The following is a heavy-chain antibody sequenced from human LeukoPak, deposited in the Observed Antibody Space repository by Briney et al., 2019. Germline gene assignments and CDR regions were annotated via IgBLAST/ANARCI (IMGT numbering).Heavy chain of an antibody. CDR1: GGSVSSGSYY. V-gene: IGHV4-61*01. CDR3: ASGSRPSWQWLVSPGPDYYYYGMDV. Sequence: ASETLSLTCTVSGGSVSSGSYYWSWIRQPPGKGLEWIGYIYYSGSTNYNPSLKSRVTISVDTSKNQFSLKLSSVTAADTAVYYCASGSRPSWQWLVSPGPDYYYYGMDVWGQGTTVTVSS. D-gene: IGHD6-19*01. J-gene: IGHJ6*02. CDR2: IYYSGST.